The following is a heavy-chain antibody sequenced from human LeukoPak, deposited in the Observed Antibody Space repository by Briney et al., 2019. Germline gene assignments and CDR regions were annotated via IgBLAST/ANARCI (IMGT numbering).Heavy chain of an antibody. CDR3: AKDGNCGGDCYGWFDP. Sequence: PGGSLRLSCAASGFTFSSYGMHWVRQAPAKGLEWVAFIRYDGSNKYYADSVKGRFTISRDNSKNTVYLQMNSLRVEDTAVYYCAKDGNCGGDCYGWFDPWGQGALVTVSS. J-gene: IGHJ5*02. D-gene: IGHD2-21*02. CDR2: IRYDGSNK. V-gene: IGHV3-30*02. CDR1: GFTFSSYG.